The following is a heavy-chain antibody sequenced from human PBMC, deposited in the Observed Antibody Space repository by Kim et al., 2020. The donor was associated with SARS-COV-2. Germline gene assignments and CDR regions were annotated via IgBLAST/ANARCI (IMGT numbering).Heavy chain of an antibody. V-gene: IGHV3-21*01. Sequence: GGSLRLSCAASGFTFSSYSMNWVRQAPGKGLEWVSSISSSSSYIYYADSVKGRFTISRDNAKNSLYLQMNSLRAEDTAVYYCARDSSGLKRLDLWGRGTLVTVSS. CDR3: ARDSSGLKRLDL. CDR2: ISSSSSYI. J-gene: IGHJ2*01. CDR1: GFTFSSYS. D-gene: IGHD6-19*01.